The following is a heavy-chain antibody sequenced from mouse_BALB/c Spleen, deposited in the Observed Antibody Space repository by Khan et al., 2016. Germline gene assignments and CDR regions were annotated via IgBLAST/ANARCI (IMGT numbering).Heavy chain of an antibody. V-gene: IGHV3-2*02. CDR1: GYSITSDYA. D-gene: IGHD1-1*01. Sequence: EGQLQESGPGLVKPSQSLSLTCTVTGYSITSDYAWNWIRQFPGNRLGWMGYISYSGSTSYNPSLKSRISITRDTSKNQFFLQLNSVTSEDTATYYCARSDYGDKDAMDYWGQGTSVTVSS. CDR2: ISYSGST. J-gene: IGHJ4*01. CDR3: ARSDYGDKDAMDY.